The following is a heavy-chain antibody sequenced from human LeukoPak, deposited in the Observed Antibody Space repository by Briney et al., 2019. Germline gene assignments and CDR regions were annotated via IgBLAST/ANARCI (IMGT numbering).Heavy chain of an antibody. J-gene: IGHJ4*02. D-gene: IGHD3-10*01. Sequence: SQTLSLTCTVSGGSISSGSYYWSWIRQPAGKGLEWIGRIYTSGSTNYNPSLKSRVTISVGTSKNQFSLKLSSVTAADTAVYYCARERAYYGSGRLRVFDYWGQGTLVTVSS. CDR2: IYTSGST. CDR3: ARERAYYGSGRLRVFDY. CDR1: GGSISSGSYY. V-gene: IGHV4-61*02.